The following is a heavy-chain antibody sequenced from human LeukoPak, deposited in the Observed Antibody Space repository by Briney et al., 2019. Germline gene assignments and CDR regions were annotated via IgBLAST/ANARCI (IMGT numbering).Heavy chain of an antibody. Sequence: ASVKVSCKASGYTFTSYDINWVRQATGQGLEWMGWMNPNSGNTGYVQKFQGRVTMTRNTSISTAYMELSSLRSEDTAVYYCARGIAAAGWSDYWGQGTLVTVSS. CDR2: MNPNSGNT. D-gene: IGHD6-13*01. CDR1: GYTFTSYD. J-gene: IGHJ4*02. CDR3: ARGIAAAGWSDY. V-gene: IGHV1-8*01.